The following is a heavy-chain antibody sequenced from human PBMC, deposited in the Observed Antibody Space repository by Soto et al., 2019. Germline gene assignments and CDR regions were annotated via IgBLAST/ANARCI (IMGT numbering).Heavy chain of an antibody. D-gene: IGHD4-17*01. CDR2: ISGSDGGT. Sequence: GGSLRLSCAASGFTFNTYAMSWVRQAPGKGLEWVSAISGSDGGTYYADSVKGRFTISRDNSKNTLYLQMNGLRAEDTAVYYCATLTTVTTPGPFDSWGQGTLVTVSS. J-gene: IGHJ4*02. CDR3: ATLTTVTTPGPFDS. CDR1: GFTFNTYA. V-gene: IGHV3-23*01.